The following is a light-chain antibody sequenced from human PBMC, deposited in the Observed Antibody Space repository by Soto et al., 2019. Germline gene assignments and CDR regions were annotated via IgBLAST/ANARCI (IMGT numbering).Light chain of an antibody. CDR1: QSVSSDY. CDR2: GAS. V-gene: IGKV3-20*01. CDR3: QHYDNTPPSVT. Sequence: EIVLTQSPDTLSLSPGERATLSCRASQSVSSDYLVWYQQKPGQAPRLLIYGASRRATGIPDRFSGSGSGTDFILTISRLEHEDFAVYYCQHYDNTPPSVTFGPGTKVDIK. J-gene: IGKJ3*01.